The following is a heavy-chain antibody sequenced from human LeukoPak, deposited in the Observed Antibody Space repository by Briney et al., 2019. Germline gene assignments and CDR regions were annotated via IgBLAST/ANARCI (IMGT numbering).Heavy chain of an antibody. CDR3: ARSERYNSGWYFYFDY. CDR1: VGSISTYY. Sequence: SETLSLTCTVSVGSISTYYWSWFRQPPGKGLEWIGYMYYSGRTNYNPSLKSRVTISVDTSKNQFSLNLSSVTAADTAVYYCARSERYNSGWYFYFDYWGQGTLVTVSS. J-gene: IGHJ4*02. V-gene: IGHV4-59*01. CDR2: MYYSGRT. D-gene: IGHD6-19*01.